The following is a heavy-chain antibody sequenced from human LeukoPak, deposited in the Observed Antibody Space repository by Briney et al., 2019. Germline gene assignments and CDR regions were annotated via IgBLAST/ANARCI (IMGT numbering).Heavy chain of an antibody. CDR2: IYPGDSDT. J-gene: IGHJ4*02. CDR1: GYSFTNYR. CDR3: ARLWGSGSYYNEGCDY. V-gene: IGHV5-51*01. Sequence: GESLKISCKASGYSFTNYRIGWVRQMPGKGLEWMGIIYPGDSDTRYSPSFQGQVTISADKSISTAYLQWSSLKASDTAMYYCARLWGSGSYYNEGCDYWGQGTLVTVSS. D-gene: IGHD3-10*01.